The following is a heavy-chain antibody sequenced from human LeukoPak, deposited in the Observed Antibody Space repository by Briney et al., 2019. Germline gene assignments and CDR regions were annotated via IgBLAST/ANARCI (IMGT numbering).Heavy chain of an antibody. J-gene: IGHJ6*02. D-gene: IGHD2-15*01. Sequence: ASVKVSCKASGYTFTRYGISWVRQAPGQGLEWMGWISAYNGNTNYAQKLQGRVTMTTDTSTSTAYMELRSLRSDDTAVYYCAREQDCSGGSCYPPEGYYYGMDVWGQGTTVTVSS. CDR3: AREQDCSGGSCYPPEGYYYGMDV. CDR1: GYTFTRYG. CDR2: ISAYNGNT. V-gene: IGHV1-18*01.